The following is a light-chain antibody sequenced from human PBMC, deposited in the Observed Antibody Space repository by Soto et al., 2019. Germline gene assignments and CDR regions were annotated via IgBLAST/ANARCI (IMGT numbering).Light chain of an antibody. CDR3: QQRNIWPPVT. CDR1: PSVTNY. J-gene: IGKJ5*01. Sequence: EVVLTQSPATLSFSPGERATLSCRASPSVTNYLAWYQQKPGQAPRLVIYGAFNRATGIPARFSGSGSGTDFTLTISSLEPVDFAVYYCQQRNIWPPVTFGQGTRLEI. V-gene: IGKV3-11*01. CDR2: GAF.